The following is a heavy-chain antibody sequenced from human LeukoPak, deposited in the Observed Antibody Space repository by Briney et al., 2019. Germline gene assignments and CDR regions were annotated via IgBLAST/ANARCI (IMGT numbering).Heavy chain of an antibody. CDR1: GFTFSSYG. J-gene: IGHJ4*02. D-gene: IGHD3-10*01. V-gene: IGHV3-30*18. CDR3: AKARYYYGSGRSYYFDY. Sequence: GGSLRLSCAASGFTFSSYGMHWVRQAPGKGLEWVAVISYDGSNKYYAVSVKGRFTISRDNSKNTLYLQMNSLRAEDTAVYYCAKARYYYGSGRSYYFDYWGQGTLVTVSS. CDR2: ISYDGSNK.